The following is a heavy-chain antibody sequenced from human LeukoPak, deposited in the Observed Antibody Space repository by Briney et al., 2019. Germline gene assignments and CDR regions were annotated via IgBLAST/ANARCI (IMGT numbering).Heavy chain of an antibody. CDR3: AKNLPGATPPLEGEY. V-gene: IGHV3-23*01. J-gene: IGHJ4*02. Sequence: PSETLSLTCTVSGGSISSYYWSWVRQAPGKGLEWVSAISGSGGSTYYADSVKGRFTISRDNSKNTLYLQMNSLRAEDTAVYYRAKNLPGATPPLEGEYWGQGTLVTVSS. D-gene: IGHD3-3*01. CDR1: GGSISSYY. CDR2: ISGSGGST.